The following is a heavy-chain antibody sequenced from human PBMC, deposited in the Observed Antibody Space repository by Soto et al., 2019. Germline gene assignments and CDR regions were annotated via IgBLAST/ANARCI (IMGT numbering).Heavy chain of an antibody. Sequence: PGESLKISCKGSGYSFTSYWIGWVRQMPGKGLEWMGIIYPGDSDTRYSPSFQGQVTISADTSISTAYLQWSSLKASDTAMYYCARTSAAGKYYYGMDVWGQGTTVTVSS. D-gene: IGHD6-13*01. CDR3: ARTSAAGKYYYGMDV. CDR2: IYPGDSDT. CDR1: GYSFTSYW. J-gene: IGHJ6*02. V-gene: IGHV5-51*01.